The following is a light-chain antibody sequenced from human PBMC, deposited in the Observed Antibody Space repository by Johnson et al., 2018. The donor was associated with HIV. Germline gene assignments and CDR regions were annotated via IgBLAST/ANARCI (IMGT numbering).Light chain of an antibody. Sequence: QSVLTQPPSVSAAPGQKVTISCSGSSSNIGNNYVSWYQQLPGTAPKLLIYDNNRRPSGIPDRFSGSKSGTSATLGITGLQTGDEADFYCGTWDSSLILHVFGTETKVTVL. CDR1: SSNIGNNY. CDR3: GTWDSSLILHV. J-gene: IGLJ1*01. CDR2: DNN. V-gene: IGLV1-51*01.